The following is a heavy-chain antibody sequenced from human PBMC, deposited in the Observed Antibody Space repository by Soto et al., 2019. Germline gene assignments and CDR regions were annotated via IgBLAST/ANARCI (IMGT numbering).Heavy chain of an antibody. Sequence: SETLSLTCTVSGGSISSGGYFWSWIRQHPGKGLEWIGYIYYSGSTYYNPSLKSRVTISVDTSKNQFSLKLSSVTAADTAVYYCARRQWFGETLDYWGQGTLVTVSS. J-gene: IGHJ4*02. CDR1: GGSISSGGYF. D-gene: IGHD3-10*01. CDR2: IYYSGST. V-gene: IGHV4-31*03. CDR3: ARRQWFGETLDY.